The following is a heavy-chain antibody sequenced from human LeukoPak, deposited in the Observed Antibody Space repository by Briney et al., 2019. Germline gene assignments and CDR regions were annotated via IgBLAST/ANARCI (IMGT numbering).Heavy chain of an antibody. J-gene: IGHJ4*02. Sequence: GGSQRLSCAASGFTFSSYGMHWVRQAPGKGLEWVAVIWYDGSNKYYADSVKGRFTISRDNSKNTLYLQMNSLRAEDTAVYYCARDSSGYLTSFDYWGQGTLVTVSS. CDR3: ARDSSGYLTSFDY. V-gene: IGHV3-33*01. D-gene: IGHD3-22*01. CDR2: IWYDGSNK. CDR1: GFTFSSYG.